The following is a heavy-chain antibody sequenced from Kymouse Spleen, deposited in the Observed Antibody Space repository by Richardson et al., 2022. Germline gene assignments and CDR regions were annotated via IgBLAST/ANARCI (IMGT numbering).Heavy chain of an antibody. J-gene: IGHJ3*02. Sequence: QVQLVESGGGVVQPGRSLRLSCAASGFTFSSYGMHWVRQAPGKGLEWVAVISYDGSNKYYADSVKGRFTISRDNSKNTLYLQMNSLRAEDTAVYYCAKRGYSYGYAFDIWGQGTMVTVSS. CDR1: GFTFSSYG. V-gene: IGHV3-30*18. CDR3: AKRGYSYGYAFDI. CDR2: ISYDGSNK. D-gene: IGHD5-18,IGHD5-18*01.